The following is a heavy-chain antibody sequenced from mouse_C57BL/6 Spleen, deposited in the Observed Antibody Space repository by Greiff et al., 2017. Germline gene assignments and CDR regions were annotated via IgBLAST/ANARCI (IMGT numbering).Heavy chain of an antibody. Sequence: EVHLVESGGGLVKPGGSLNLSCAASGFTFSSYTMSWVRQTPEKRLEWVATISGGGGNTYYPDSVKGRFTISRDNAKNTLYLQMSSLRSEDTALYYCARHGDFAYWGQGTLVTVSA. CDR2: ISGGGGNT. CDR3: ARHGDFAY. CDR1: GFTFSSYT. J-gene: IGHJ3*01. V-gene: IGHV5-9*01.